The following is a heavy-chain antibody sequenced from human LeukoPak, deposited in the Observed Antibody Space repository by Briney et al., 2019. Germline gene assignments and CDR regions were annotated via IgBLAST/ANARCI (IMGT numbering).Heavy chain of an antibody. D-gene: IGHD4-23*01. CDR2: INSNSGDP. Sequence: ASVKVSCKASGYTFSGYYMHWVRQAPGQGLEWMGRINSNSGDPNYAQKFQGRVTLTRDTSISTAYMELSRLRSDDTAVYYCAREKGGNSGFDYWGRGTLVTVSS. CDR3: AREKGGNSGFDY. V-gene: IGHV1-2*06. J-gene: IGHJ4*02. CDR1: GYTFSGYY.